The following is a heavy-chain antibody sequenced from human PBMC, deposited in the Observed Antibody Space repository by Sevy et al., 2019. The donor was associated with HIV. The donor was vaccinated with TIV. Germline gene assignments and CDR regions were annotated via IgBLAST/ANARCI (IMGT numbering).Heavy chain of an antibody. Sequence: SETLSLTCAVYGGSFSGYYWSWIRQSPGKGLEWIGEINHSGSTNYNASLKSRVTISIDTSKNQFSLRLNSVTAADTAVYYCARVRLAAAGDALDIWGQGTMVTVSS. CDR2: INHSGST. V-gene: IGHV4-34*01. D-gene: IGHD6-13*01. CDR3: ARVRLAAAGDALDI. CDR1: GGSFSGYY. J-gene: IGHJ3*02.